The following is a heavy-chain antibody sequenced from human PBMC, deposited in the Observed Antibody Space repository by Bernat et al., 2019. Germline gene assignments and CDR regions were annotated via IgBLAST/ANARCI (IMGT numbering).Heavy chain of an antibody. J-gene: IGHJ4*02. CDR3: AEGAVGTDFDY. Sequence: EVQLLESGGGLVQPGGSLRLSCAASGFTFSSYAMSWVRQAPGKGLEWVSGISISGGTTYYADSVKDRFTISRDNSKNTLYLQMNSLRAEDAAVYYCAEGAVGTDFDYWGQGTLVTVSS. CDR2: ISISGGTT. D-gene: IGHD6-13*01. CDR1: GFTFSSYA. V-gene: IGHV3-23*01.